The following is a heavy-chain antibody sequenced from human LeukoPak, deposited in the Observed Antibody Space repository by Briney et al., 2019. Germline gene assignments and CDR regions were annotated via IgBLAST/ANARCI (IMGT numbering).Heavy chain of an antibody. CDR3: GRDLSLGRHDDGEPFDS. V-gene: IGHV1-18*01. Sequence: GASVKVSCKTSGYTFSNHGISWVRQAPGQGLEWMGWISGYNGNTNYVQKFRGRITMTTDTSTSTAYLQLRSLSSDDTALYYCGRDLSLGRHDDGEPFDSWGQGTLVTVSS. CDR2: ISGYNGNT. J-gene: IGHJ4*02. D-gene: IGHD4-17*01. CDR1: GYTFSNHG.